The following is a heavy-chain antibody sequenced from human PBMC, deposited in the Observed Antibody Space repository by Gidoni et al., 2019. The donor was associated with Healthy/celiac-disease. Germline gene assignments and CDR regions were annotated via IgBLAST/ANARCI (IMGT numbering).Heavy chain of an antibody. CDR3: ARDAQLANYYYYGMDV. J-gene: IGHJ6*02. CDR2: IYSGGST. V-gene: IGHV3-53*01. D-gene: IGHD6-6*01. CDR1: GFTVSRHY. Sequence: EVQLVESGGGLIQPGGSLRLSCAASGFTVSRHYMSWVRQAPGKGLEWVSVIYSGGSTYYADSVKGRFTISRDNSKNTLYLQMNSLRAEDTAVYYCARDAQLANYYYYGMDVWGQGTTVTVSS.